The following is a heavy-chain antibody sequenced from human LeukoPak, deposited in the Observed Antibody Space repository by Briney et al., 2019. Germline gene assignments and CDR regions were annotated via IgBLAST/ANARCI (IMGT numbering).Heavy chain of an antibody. D-gene: IGHD2-2*01. CDR2: ISGSGGST. CDR1: GFTFSSYA. CDR3: AKSPAAHAYYYYYYMDV. Sequence: GGSLRLSCAASGFTFSSYAMSWVRQAPGKGLEWVSAISGSGGSTYYADSVKGRFTISRDNSKNTLHLQMNSLRAEDTAVYYCAKSPAAHAYYYYYYMDVWGKGTTVTVSS. J-gene: IGHJ6*03. V-gene: IGHV3-23*01.